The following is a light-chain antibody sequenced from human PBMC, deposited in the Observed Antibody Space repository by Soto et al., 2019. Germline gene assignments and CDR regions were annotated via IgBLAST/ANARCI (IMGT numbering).Light chain of an antibody. CDR1: SSDVGSYNL. V-gene: IGLV2-23*01. CDR2: EGS. J-gene: IGLJ3*02. CDR3: CSYAGSSNV. Sequence: QSVLTQPASVSGSPGQSITISCTGTSSDVGSYNLVSWYQQHPGKAPKLMIYEGSKRPSGVSNRFSGSKSGNTASLTNSGLQAEYEADYYCCSYAGSSNVFGGGTKVTVL.